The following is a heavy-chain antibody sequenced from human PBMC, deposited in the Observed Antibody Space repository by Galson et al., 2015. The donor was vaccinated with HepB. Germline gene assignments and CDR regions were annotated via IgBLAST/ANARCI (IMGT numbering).Heavy chain of an antibody. CDR3: AKDNTKYYDILTGYYKAINAFDM. J-gene: IGHJ3*02. CDR1: GFTFSSYG. V-gene: IGHV3-33*03. CDR2: IWYDGSNK. D-gene: IGHD3-9*01. Sequence: SLRLSCAASGFTFSSYGMHWVRQAPGKGLEWVAVIWYDGSNKYYADSVKGRFTISRDNSKDTLYLQMNSLRAEDTALYYCAKDNTKYYDILTGYYKAINAFDMWGQGTMVTVS.